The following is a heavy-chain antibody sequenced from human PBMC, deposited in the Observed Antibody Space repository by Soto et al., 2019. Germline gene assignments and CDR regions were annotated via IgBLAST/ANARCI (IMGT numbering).Heavy chain of an antibody. CDR1: GGSISSYY. V-gene: IGHV4-59*01. CDR2: IYYSGST. D-gene: IGHD3-22*01. Sequence: SETLSLTCTVSGGSISSYYWSWIRQPPGKGLEWIGYIYYSGSTNYNPSLKSRVTISADTSKNQFSLKLSSVTAADTAVYYCARVLRYYDSSGYYDNWFDPWGQGTLVTVSS. CDR3: ARVLRYYDSSGYYDNWFDP. J-gene: IGHJ5*02.